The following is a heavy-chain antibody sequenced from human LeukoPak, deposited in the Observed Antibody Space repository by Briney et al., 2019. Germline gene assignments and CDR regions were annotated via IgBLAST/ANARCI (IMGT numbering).Heavy chain of an antibody. V-gene: IGHV3-74*01. CDR1: GFTFSSYW. CDR2: INSDGSST. CDR3: VRDVGWFQFDY. J-gene: IGHJ4*02. D-gene: IGHD2-15*01. Sequence: GGSLRLSCAASGFTFSSYWMHWVRQAPGKGLVWVSRINSDGSSTSYADSVKGRFTISRDNAKNTLYLQMNSLRAEDTAVYYCVRDVGWFQFDYWGQGTLVTVSS.